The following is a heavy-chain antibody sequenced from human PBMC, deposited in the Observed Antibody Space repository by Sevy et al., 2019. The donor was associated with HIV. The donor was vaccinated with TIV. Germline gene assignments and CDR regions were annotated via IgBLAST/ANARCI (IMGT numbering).Heavy chain of an antibody. D-gene: IGHD3-10*01. J-gene: IGHJ6*02. Sequence: GGSLRLSCAASGFSISGYGMHWVRQAPGKGLEWVSAISGSGGSTYYADSVKGRFTISRDNSKNTLYLQMNSLRAEDTAVYYCATPPDGGVIKNYYYGMDVWGQGTTVTVSS. CDR3: ATPPDGGVIKNYYYGMDV. CDR2: ISGSGGST. CDR1: GFSISGYG. V-gene: IGHV3-23*01.